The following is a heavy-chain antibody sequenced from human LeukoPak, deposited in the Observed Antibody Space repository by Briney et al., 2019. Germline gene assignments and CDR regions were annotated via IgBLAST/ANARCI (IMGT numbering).Heavy chain of an antibody. CDR2: MYYSGST. CDR3: ARHFTYYYDSSGYPRDAFGI. CDR1: GGSISGYY. V-gene: IGHV4-59*08. Sequence: SETLSLTCTVSGGSISGYYWSWIRQSPGKGLVWIGYMYYSGSTNYNPSLESRITISIDMSNNQFSLTLSSVTAADTALYYCARHFTYYYDSSGYPRDAFGIWGQGTMVTVSS. D-gene: IGHD3-22*01. J-gene: IGHJ3*02.